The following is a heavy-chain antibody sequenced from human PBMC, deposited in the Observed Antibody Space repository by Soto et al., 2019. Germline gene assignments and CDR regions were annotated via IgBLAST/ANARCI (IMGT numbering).Heavy chain of an antibody. CDR1: GFTFSNYA. V-gene: IGHV3-30-3*01. D-gene: IGHD3-22*01. CDR3: ARVNCYDCDVYTPWEHDAFDI. CDR2: ISYDGSNK. Sequence: GGSLRLSCAASGFTFSNYAVHWVRQAPGKGLEWVAIISYDGSNKDYADSVKGRFTISRDNSKNTQYLQMNNLRPEDTAVYYCARVNCYDCDVYTPWEHDAFDIWGQGTLVTVSS. J-gene: IGHJ3*02.